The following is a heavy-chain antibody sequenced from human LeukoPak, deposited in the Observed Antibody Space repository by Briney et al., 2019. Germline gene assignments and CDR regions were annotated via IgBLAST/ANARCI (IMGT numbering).Heavy chain of an antibody. V-gene: IGHV1-69*06. Sequence: ASVKVSCKASGGTFSSYAISWVRQAPGQGLEWMGGIIPIFGTANYAQKFQGRVTMTEDTSTDTAYMELSSLRSEDTAVYYCATEAYYGSGITFDYWGQGTLVTVSS. CDR3: ATEAYYGSGITFDY. CDR1: GGTFSSYA. CDR2: IIPIFGTA. D-gene: IGHD3-10*01. J-gene: IGHJ4*02.